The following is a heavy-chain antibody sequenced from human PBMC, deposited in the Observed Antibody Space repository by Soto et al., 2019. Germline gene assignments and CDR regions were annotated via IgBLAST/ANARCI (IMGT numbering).Heavy chain of an antibody. CDR1: GLSITDSEMG. V-gene: IGHV2-26*01. D-gene: IGHD6-19*01. CDR2: IDSSGEK. Sequence: QVTLKESGPVLVKPTETLTLRCTVSGLSITDSEMGVSWIRQPPGQPLEWLAHIDSSGEKSYRTFLKSRLATSKYTPKSRTVLTMMNMDPADTATYYCARRHLAVAVSPWFDPWGQGIPVTVSS. CDR3: ARRHLAVAVSPWFDP. J-gene: IGHJ5*02.